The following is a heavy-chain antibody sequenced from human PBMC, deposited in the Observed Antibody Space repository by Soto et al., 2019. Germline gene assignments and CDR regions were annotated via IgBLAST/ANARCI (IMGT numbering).Heavy chain of an antibody. CDR2: ISWNSGSI. CDR3: ATSSSGMDYYYYMDV. V-gene: IGHV3-9*01. D-gene: IGHD6-6*01. CDR1: GFTFDDYA. J-gene: IGHJ6*03. Sequence: GGSLRLSCAASGFTFDDYAMHWVRQAPGKGLEWVSGISWNSGSIGYADSVKGRFTISRDNAKNSLYLQMNSLRAEDTALYYCATSSSGMDYYYYMDVWGKGTTVTVSS.